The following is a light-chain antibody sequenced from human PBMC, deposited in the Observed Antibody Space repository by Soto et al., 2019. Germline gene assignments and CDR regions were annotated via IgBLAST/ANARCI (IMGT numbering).Light chain of an antibody. J-gene: IGKJ5*01. Sequence: EIGLTQSPATLSLSPGERATLSCRASQTFSSHLAWYQQKPGQAPRLLIYDASKRATGIPARFSGRGAGTDFTLTISSLEPEDFAVYYCQQRSNWPPVITFGQVTRLEIK. V-gene: IGKV3-11*01. CDR2: DAS. CDR3: QQRSNWPPVIT. CDR1: QTFSSH.